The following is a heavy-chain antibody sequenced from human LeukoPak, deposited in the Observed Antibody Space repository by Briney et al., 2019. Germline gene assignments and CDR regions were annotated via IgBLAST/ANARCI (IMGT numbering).Heavy chain of an antibody. V-gene: IGHV3-74*01. Sequence: GGSLRLSCAASGFRFSNYWIHWVRQAPAKGLVWVSRIRTDGGSTAYADFVKGRFTISRDSAKNTVYLQMNSLRADDTAVYYCARDMETGGRAFDSWGQGTLVTVSS. CDR1: GFRFSNYW. CDR3: ARDMETGGRAFDS. CDR2: IRTDGGST. D-gene: IGHD2-8*02. J-gene: IGHJ4*02.